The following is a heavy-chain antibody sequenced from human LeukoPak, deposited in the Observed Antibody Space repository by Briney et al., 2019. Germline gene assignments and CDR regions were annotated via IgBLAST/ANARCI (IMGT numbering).Heavy chain of an antibody. D-gene: IGHD6-19*01. Sequence: ASVKVSCKASGYTFTSYAMHWVRQAPGQKLEWIGWVNAGNGNTKYSQEFQGRVTITRDTSASAVYMELSSLRSDDMAVYYCARVVRYSSGPLTDLLPYYFDYWGQGTLVTVSS. V-gene: IGHV1-3*03. CDR3: ARVVRYSSGPLTDLLPYYFDY. J-gene: IGHJ4*02. CDR1: GYTFTSYA. CDR2: VNAGNGNT.